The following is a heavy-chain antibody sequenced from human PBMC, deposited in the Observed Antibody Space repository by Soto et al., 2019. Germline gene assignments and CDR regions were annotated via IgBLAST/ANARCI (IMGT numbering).Heavy chain of an antibody. Sequence: SETLSLTCTVSGGSINSYYWSWIRQPPGKGLEWIGFVYHSGSTNYNPPLRSRVSILIDTSKNQFSLKVTSVTDADTAVYYCARQYYDFQPNYFDSWGQGILVTVSS. CDR2: VYHSGST. CDR1: GGSINSYY. D-gene: IGHD3-3*01. CDR3: ARQYYDFQPNYFDS. J-gene: IGHJ5*01. V-gene: IGHV4-59*01.